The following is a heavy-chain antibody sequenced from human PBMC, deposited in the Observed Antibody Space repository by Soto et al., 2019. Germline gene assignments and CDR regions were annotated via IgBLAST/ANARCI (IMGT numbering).Heavy chain of an antibody. J-gene: IGHJ6*02. CDR3: ARFGYTNGLDV. V-gene: IGHV3-7*01. Sequence: PGGSLRLSCAASGFTFNNYWMSWVRQAPGKGLEWVANMKQDGSERYYVDSVKGRFSISRDNAKTSLYLPMNSLRAEDTALDCCARFGYTNGLDVWGQGTTVTVSS. CDR2: MKQDGSER. CDR1: GFTFNNYW. D-gene: IGHD6-25*01.